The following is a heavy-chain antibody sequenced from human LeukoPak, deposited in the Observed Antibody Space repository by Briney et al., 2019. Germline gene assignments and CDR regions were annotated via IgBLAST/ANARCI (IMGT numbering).Heavy chain of an antibody. CDR3: AKSRVAVAAPRNWFDP. D-gene: IGHD6-19*01. V-gene: IGHV3-23*01. CDR1: GFMFSSYA. J-gene: IGHJ5*02. Sequence: GGSLRLSCAASGFMFSSYAMSWVRQAPGKGLEWVSTISGSGLSTYYADSVKGRFTISRDNSNNTLYLQMNSLRVEDTAVYYCAKSRVAVAAPRNWFDPWGQGTLVTVSS. CDR2: ISGSGLST.